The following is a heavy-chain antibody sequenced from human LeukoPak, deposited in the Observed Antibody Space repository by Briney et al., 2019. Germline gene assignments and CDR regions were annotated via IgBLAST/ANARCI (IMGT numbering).Heavy chain of an antibody. D-gene: IGHD5-12*01. V-gene: IGHV4-31*11. J-gene: IGHJ4*02. CDR1: DYSISSGYC. CDR3: ARATGYSGYSTYIYYFDY. Sequence: PSETLSLTCAVSDYSISSGYCWGWIRQHPGKGLEWIGYIYYSGTTYYNPSLKSRLTISVDTSKNQFSLKLSSVTAADTAVYYCARATGYSGYSTYIYYFDYWGQGTLVTVSS. CDR2: IYYSGTT.